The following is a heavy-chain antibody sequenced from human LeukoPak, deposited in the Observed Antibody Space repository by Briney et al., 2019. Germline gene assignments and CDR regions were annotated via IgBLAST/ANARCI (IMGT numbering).Heavy chain of an antibody. CDR3: AKDGGYDFWSAMVVSFYYYMDV. J-gene: IGHJ6*03. CDR2: ISGSGGST. CDR1: GFTFSSYA. Sequence: GGSLRLSCAASGFTFSSYAMSWVRQAPGKGLEWVSAISGSGGSTYYAGSVKGRFTISRDNSKNTRYLQMNSLRAEDTAVYYCAKDGGYDFWSAMVVSFYYYMDVWGKGTTVTVSS. D-gene: IGHD3-3*01. V-gene: IGHV3-23*01.